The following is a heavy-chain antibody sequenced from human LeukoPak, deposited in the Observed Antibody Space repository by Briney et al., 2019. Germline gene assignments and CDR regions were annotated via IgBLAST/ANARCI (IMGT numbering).Heavy chain of an antibody. J-gene: IGHJ4*02. V-gene: IGHV4-4*07. Sequence: SDTLSLTCTVSDASITNYYWGWVRQPAGKGLEWIGRIYTSGSTDYNPSLRSRLTMSVDTSKNQFSLKLRSVTAADTAVYYCAREGNYEDYWGQGTLVTVSS. CDR3: AREGNYEDY. CDR2: IYTSGST. D-gene: IGHD4-11*01. CDR1: DASITNYY.